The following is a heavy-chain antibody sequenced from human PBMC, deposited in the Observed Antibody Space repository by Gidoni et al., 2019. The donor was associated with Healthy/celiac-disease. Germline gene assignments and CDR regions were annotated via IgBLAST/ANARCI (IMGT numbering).Heavy chain of an antibody. V-gene: IGHV4-34*01. CDR3: ARDDYGGTRDPGDAFDI. D-gene: IGHD4-17*01. CDR2: INHSGST. CDR1: GGSFSGYY. J-gene: IGHJ3*02. Sequence: QVQLQQWGAGLLKPSETLSLTCAVSGGSFSGYYGSWIGQPPGKGLEWIGEINHSGSTNYNPSIKSRVTISVDTSKNPFSLMLSSVTAADTAVYYCARDDYGGTRDPGDAFDIWGQGTMVTVSS.